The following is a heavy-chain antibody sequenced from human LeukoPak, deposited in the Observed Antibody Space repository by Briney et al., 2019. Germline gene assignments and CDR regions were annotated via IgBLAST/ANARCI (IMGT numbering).Heavy chain of an antibody. CDR1: GYTFTSYD. CDR3: ARGGLGSTYYYCMDV. V-gene: IGHV1-8*01. Sequence: GASVKVSCKASGYTFTSYDINWVRQAPGQGLEWMGWMNPSTDSTGYAQKFQGRVTMTRGTSISTAYMELSSLRSDDTAVYYCARGGLGSTYYYCMDVWGKGTTVTISS. CDR2: MNPSTDST. D-gene: IGHD3-10*01. J-gene: IGHJ6*03.